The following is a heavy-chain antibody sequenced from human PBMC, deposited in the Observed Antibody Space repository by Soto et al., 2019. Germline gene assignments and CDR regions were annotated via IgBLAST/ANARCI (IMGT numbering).Heavy chain of an antibody. V-gene: IGHV1-18*01. D-gene: IGHD2-21*01. CDR3: ARCGGDCQYYYYYYLDV. Sequence: QVQLVQSGAEVKKPGASVKVSCNASVYTFTSYGISWVRQAPGQGLEWMGWISDYNGNTNYAQKLQGRVTMTTDTSTSTAYMELRSLRSDDTAVYYCARCGGDCQYYYYYYLDVWGKVTTVTVSS. CDR2: ISDYNGNT. J-gene: IGHJ6*03. CDR1: VYTFTSYG.